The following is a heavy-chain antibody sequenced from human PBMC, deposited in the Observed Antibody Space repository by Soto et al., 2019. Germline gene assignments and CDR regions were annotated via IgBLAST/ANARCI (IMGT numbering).Heavy chain of an antibody. V-gene: IGHV3-64*01. CDR2: IPSNGGNT. CDR3: ARRIPFGYGMDV. D-gene: IGHD2-21*01. Sequence: EVQLVESGGGLVQPGGSLRLSCAASGFTFSSYAMHWVRQAPGKGLEYVSAIPSNGGNTDYASSVKGRFTISRDNSKNALYLQMGSLRAEDMAVYYCARRIPFGYGMDVWGQGTTVTVSS. J-gene: IGHJ6*02. CDR1: GFTFSSYA.